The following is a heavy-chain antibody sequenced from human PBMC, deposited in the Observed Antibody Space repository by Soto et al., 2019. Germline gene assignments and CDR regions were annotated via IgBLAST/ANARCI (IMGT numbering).Heavy chain of an antibody. V-gene: IGHV3-73*01. D-gene: IGHD7-27*01. CDR1: GFTFSGSA. CDR2: IRSKAYSYAT. Sequence: GGSLRLSCAASGFTFSGSAMHWVRQASGKGLEWVGRIRSKAYSYATAYAASVNGRFTLSRDDSKNTAYLQMNSLKSEDTAVYYCSRSSKTGDDAFDIWGQGTMVTVSS. CDR3: SRSSKTGDDAFDI. J-gene: IGHJ3*02.